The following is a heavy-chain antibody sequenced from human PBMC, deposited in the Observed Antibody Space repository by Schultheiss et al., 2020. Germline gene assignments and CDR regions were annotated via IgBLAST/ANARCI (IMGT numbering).Heavy chain of an antibody. CDR3: ARIRPRYCSGGTCYSEYYFDF. CDR1: GFSLSTSGVG. Sequence: SGPTLVKPTQTLTLTCTFSGFSLSTSGVGVGWIRQPPGKALEWLAVIYWNDDKRYITSLKSRLTITKDTPKNQVVLTMTNMDPVDTATYYCARIRPRYCSGGTCYSEYYFDFWGQGTLVTVSS. CDR2: IYWNDDK. V-gene: IGHV2-5*01. J-gene: IGHJ4*02. D-gene: IGHD2-15*01.